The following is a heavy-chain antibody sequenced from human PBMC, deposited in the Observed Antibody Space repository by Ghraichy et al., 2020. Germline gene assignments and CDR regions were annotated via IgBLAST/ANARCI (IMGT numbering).Heavy chain of an antibody. D-gene: IGHD3/OR15-3a*01. J-gene: IGHJ6*02. CDR1: GFTFSSYS. V-gene: IGHV3-48*02. Sequence: ESLNISCAASGFTFSSYSMNWVRQAPGKGLEWVSYISSSSSTIYYADSVKGRFTISRDNAKNSLYLQMNSLRDEDTAVYYCALTGYYTDYYYGMDVWGQGTTVTVSS. CDR2: ISSSSSTI. CDR3: ALTGYYTDYYYGMDV.